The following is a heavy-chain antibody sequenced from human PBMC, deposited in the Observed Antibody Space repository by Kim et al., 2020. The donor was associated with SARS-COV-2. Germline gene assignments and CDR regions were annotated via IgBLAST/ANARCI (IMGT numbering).Heavy chain of an antibody. J-gene: IGHJ4*02. V-gene: IGHV4-39*07. Sequence: SLKSRVTISVDTSKNQFSLKLSSVTAADTAVYYCARENGYSYGRLYYFDYWGQGTLVTVSS. CDR3: ARENGYSYGRLYYFDY. D-gene: IGHD5-18*01.